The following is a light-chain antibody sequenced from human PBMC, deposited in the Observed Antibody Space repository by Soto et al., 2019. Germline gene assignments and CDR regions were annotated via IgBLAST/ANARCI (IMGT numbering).Light chain of an antibody. CDR2: KAS. J-gene: IGKJ1*01. CDR1: QSISSW. CDR3: QHYNTYPWT. Sequence: DIQMTQSPSTLSASVGDRVTITCRASQSISSWLAWYQQKPGKAPKLLIYKASSLESGVPSRFSGSGSGTEFTLTINNLQPDDFATYYCQHYNTYPWTFGHGTKVDIK. V-gene: IGKV1-5*03.